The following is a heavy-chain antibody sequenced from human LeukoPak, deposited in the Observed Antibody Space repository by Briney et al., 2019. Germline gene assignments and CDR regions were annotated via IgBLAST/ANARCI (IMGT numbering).Heavy chain of an antibody. V-gene: IGHV3-30*18. CDR2: ISYDGSNK. Sequence: PGGSLRLSCAASGFTFSSYGMHWVRQAPGKGLEWVAVISYDGSNKYYADSVKGRFTISRDSSKNTLYLQMNSLRAEDTAVYYCAKDRDGDPDYWGQGTLVTVSS. D-gene: IGHD4-17*01. J-gene: IGHJ4*02. CDR1: GFTFSSYG. CDR3: AKDRDGDPDY.